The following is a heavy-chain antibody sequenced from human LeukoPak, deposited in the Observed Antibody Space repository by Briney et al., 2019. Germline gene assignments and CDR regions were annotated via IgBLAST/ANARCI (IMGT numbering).Heavy chain of an antibody. CDR2: IYCSGST. Sequence: SQTLSLTCTVSGGSISSGDYYWSWIRQPPGKGLEWIGYIYCSGSTYYNPSLKSRVTISVDTSKNQFSLKLSSVTAADTAVYYCARSNPVGATGWFDPWGQGTLVTVSS. D-gene: IGHD1-26*01. CDR1: GGSISSGDYY. J-gene: IGHJ5*02. V-gene: IGHV4-30-4*08. CDR3: ARSNPVGATGWFDP.